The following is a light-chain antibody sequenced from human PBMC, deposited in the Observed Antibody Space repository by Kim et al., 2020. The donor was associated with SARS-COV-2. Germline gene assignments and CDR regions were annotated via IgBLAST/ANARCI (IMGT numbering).Light chain of an antibody. CDR1: QAIRND. V-gene: IGKV1-6*01. CDR2: AAS. Sequence: IQMTQSPSSLSASVGDRVTISCRASQAIRNDLAWYQQKPGKAPKLLIYAASSLETGVPSRFSGGASGTDFTLTISSLQPEDFATYYCIQDYIQPYTFGQGTKLEI. CDR3: IQDYIQPYT. J-gene: IGKJ2*01.